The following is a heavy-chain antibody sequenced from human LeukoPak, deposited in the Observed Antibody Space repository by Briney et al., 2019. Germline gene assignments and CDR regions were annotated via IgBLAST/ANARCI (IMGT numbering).Heavy chain of an antibody. CDR2: FNPEDGET. J-gene: IGHJ4*02. Sequence: ASVKVSCKVSGYTLTELSMHWVRQAPGKGLEWMGGFNPEDGETIYAQKFQGRVIMTEDTSADTAYMELSSLRSEDTAVYYCATWVGTTLIFDYWGQGTLVTVSS. CDR3: ATWVGTTLIFDY. D-gene: IGHD2-21*02. CDR1: GYTLTELS. V-gene: IGHV1-24*01.